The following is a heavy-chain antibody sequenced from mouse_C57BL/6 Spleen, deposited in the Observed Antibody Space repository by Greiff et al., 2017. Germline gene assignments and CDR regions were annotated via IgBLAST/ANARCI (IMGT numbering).Heavy chain of an antibody. CDR1: GYAFSSSW. CDR3: ASYSNYEDYAMDY. J-gene: IGHJ4*01. V-gene: IGHV1-80*01. CDR2: IYPGDGDT. Sequence: QVQLQQSGAELVKPGASVKISCKASGYAFSSSWMNWVKQRPGKGLEWIGQIYPGDGDTNYNGKFKGKATLTADKSSSTAYMQLSSLTSEDSAVYFCASYSNYEDYAMDYWGQGTSVTVSS. D-gene: IGHD2-5*01.